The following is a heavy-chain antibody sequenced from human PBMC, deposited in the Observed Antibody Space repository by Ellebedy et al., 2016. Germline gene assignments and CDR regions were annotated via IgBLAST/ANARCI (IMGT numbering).Heavy chain of an antibody. CDR1: GFTFSDYS. Sequence: GESLKISXAASGFTFSDYSMNWVRQAPGKGLEWISYIGSRSIGIYYADSVKGRFTISRDDAQNALYLQMNSLRAEDTAVYYCARYSFDTTDYYFGGNDAFDIWGQGTMVAVSP. J-gene: IGHJ3*02. CDR2: IGSRSIGI. CDR3: ARYSFDTTDYYFGGNDAFDI. V-gene: IGHV3-48*01. D-gene: IGHD3-9*01.